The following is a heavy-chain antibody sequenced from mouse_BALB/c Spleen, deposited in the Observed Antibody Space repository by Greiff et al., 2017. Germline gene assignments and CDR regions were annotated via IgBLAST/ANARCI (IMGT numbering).Heavy chain of an antibody. Sequence: VQLKESGPELVKPGASVKISCKASGYSFTGYFMNWVMQSHGKSLEWIGRINPYNGDTFYNQKFKGKATLTVDKSSSTAHMELRSLASEDSAVYYGASTNYGSSPWFAYWGQGTLVTVSA. CDR1: GYSFTGYF. J-gene: IGHJ3*01. V-gene: IGHV1-20*02. CDR3: ASTNYGSSPWFAY. CDR2: INPYNGDT. D-gene: IGHD1-1*01.